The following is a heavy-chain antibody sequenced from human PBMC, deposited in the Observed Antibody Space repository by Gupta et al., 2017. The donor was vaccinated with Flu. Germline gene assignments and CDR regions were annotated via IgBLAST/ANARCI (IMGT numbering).Heavy chain of an antibody. Sequence: QVQLQQWGAGLLKPSETLSLTCAVYGGSFSGYYWSWIRQPPGKGLEWIGEINHSGSTNYNPSLKSRVTISVDTSKNQFSLKLSSVTAADTAVYYCARGFTDRSTVTTTALNWFDPWGQGTLVTVSS. V-gene: IGHV4-34*01. D-gene: IGHD4-17*01. CDR2: INHSGST. CDR3: ARGFTDRSTVTTTALNWFDP. J-gene: IGHJ5*02. CDR1: GGSFSGYY.